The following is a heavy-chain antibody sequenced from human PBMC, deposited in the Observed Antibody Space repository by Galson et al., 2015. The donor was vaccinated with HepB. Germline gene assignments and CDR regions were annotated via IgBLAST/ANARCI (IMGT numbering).Heavy chain of an antibody. CDR2: ISASGTTI. D-gene: IGHD5-12*01. CDR3: VFLRGNDLKPLDY. Sequence: SLRLSCAASTFIFSTYSMNWVRQAPGMGLEWLSYISASGTTIYYADSMKGRFTISRDNAKNSLYLQMNSLRPEDTAVYFCVFLRGNDLKPLDYWGQGIQVTVSA. J-gene: IGHJ4*02. CDR1: TFIFSTYS. V-gene: IGHV3-48*03.